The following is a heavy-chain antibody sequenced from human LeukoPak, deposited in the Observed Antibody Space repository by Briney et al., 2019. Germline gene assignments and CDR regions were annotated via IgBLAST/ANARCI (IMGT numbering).Heavy chain of an antibody. V-gene: IGHV1-8*01. CDR3: ARGLAAAGTIARNFYYYYYGMDV. CDR2: MNPNSGNT. CDR1: GYTFTSYD. Sequence: ASVKVSCKASGYTFTSYDINWVRQATGQGLEWMGWMNPNSGNTAYAQKFQGRVTMTRNTSISTAYMELSSLRSEDTAVYYCARGLAAAGTIARNFYYYYYGMDVWGQGTTVTVSS. D-gene: IGHD6-13*01. J-gene: IGHJ6*02.